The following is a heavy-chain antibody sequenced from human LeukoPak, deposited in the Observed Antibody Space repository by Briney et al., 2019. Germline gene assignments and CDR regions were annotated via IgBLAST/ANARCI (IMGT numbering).Heavy chain of an antibody. CDR3: AKDCSSTSCYRSGGY. D-gene: IGHD2-2*01. CDR2: ISGSGGST. Sequence: GGSLRLSCAASGFTFSSYAMSWVRQAPGKGLEWVSAISGSGGSTYYADSVKGRFTTSRDNSKNTLYLQMNSLRAEDTAVYYCAKDCSSTSCYRSGGYWGQGTLVTVSS. CDR1: GFTFSSYA. J-gene: IGHJ4*02. V-gene: IGHV3-23*01.